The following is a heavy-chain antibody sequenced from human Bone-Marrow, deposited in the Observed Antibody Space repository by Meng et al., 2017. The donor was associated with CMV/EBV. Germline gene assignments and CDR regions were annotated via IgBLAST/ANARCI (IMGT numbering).Heavy chain of an antibody. CDR3: ARIVVPAAVDY. CDR2: IYYSGST. CDR1: GGSISSSSYY. J-gene: IGHJ4*02. D-gene: IGHD2-2*01. V-gene: IGHV4-39*07. Sequence: LTDSGPGLVKPSETLSLTCTVSGGSISSSSYYWGWIRQPPGKGLEWIGSIYYSGSTYYNPSLKSRVTISVDTSKNQFSLKLSSVTAADTAVYYCARIVVPAAVDYWGQGTLVTVSS.